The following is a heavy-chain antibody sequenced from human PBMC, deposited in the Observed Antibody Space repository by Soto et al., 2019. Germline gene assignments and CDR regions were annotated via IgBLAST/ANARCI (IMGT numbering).Heavy chain of an antibody. CDR1: GFTFSSYA. CDR3: ARGYDFWSGYYYPYGMAV. D-gene: IGHD3-3*01. J-gene: IGHJ6*01. Sequence: QVQLVESGGGVVQPGRSLRLSCAASGFTFSSYAMHWVRQAPGKGLEWVAVISYDGSNKNHADTVKGRFTISRDNSKNTLYLQMNNLRAEDTAVYYCARGYDFWSGYYYPYGMAVWGQGTTVTVSS. V-gene: IGHV3-30-3*01. CDR2: ISYDGSNK.